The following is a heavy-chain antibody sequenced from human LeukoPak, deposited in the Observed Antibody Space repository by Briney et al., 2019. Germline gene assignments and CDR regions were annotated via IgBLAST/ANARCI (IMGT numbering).Heavy chain of an antibody. CDR1: GGSISGYH. Sequence: SETLSLTCVVSGGSISGYHWSWIRQPPGKGLEWIGYIYYKGITNYNPSLKSRVTISLDTSKSQFSLKLSSVTAAHTAVYYCARLVAVTGTVDWFDPWGQGTVVTVSS. J-gene: IGHJ5*02. D-gene: IGHD2-21*02. CDR3: ARLVAVTGTVDWFDP. V-gene: IGHV4-59*08. CDR2: IYYKGIT.